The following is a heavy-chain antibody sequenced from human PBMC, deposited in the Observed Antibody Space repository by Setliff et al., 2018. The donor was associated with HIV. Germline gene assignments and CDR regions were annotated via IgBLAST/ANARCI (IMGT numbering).Heavy chain of an antibody. CDR1: DYTFSNYH. Sequence: SVKVSCKTSDYTFSNYHLSWARQAPGQGLEWMGWISPNNGDTKYALNFQGRVTMTADTSTSTVYMELRSLTSDDTAVYYCARDFPRFSSGYYGNFDYWGQGTRVTVSS. J-gene: IGHJ4*02. CDR2: ISPNNGDT. CDR3: ARDFPRFSSGYYGNFDY. V-gene: IGHV1-18*01. D-gene: IGHD6-19*01.